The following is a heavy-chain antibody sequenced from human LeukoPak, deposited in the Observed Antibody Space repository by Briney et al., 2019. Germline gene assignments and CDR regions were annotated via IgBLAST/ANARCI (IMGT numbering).Heavy chain of an antibody. V-gene: IGHV3-21*01. CDR2: ISSSSSYI. CDR3: ARAHVWGSYRSDFDY. Sequence: GGSLRLSCAASGFTFSSYSMNWVRQAPGKGLEWVSSISSSSSYIYYADSVKGRFTISRDNAKNSLYLQMTSLRAEDTAVYYCARAHVWGSYRSDFDYWGQGALVTVSS. CDR1: GFTFSSYS. D-gene: IGHD3-16*02. J-gene: IGHJ4*02.